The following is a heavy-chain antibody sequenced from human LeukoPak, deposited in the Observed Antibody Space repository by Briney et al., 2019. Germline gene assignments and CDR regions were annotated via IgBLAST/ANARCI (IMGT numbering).Heavy chain of an antibody. J-gene: IGHJ4*02. CDR1: GFTFSRYS. D-gene: IGHD3-22*01. V-gene: IGHV3-74*01. CDR3: ARDRYDSSGYYCISDY. CDR2: VNSDGSGT. Sequence: GGSLRLSCAASGFTFSRYSMHWVRQAPGKGLVWASHVNSDGSGTDYADSVKGRFTISRDNAKNTLYLQMNSLRVEDTAVYYCARDRYDSSGYYCISDYWGQGTLVTVSS.